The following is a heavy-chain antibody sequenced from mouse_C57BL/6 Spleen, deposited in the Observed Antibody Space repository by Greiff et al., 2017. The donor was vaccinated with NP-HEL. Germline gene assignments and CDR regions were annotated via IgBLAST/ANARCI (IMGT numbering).Heavy chain of an antibody. D-gene: IGHD4-1*01. CDR1: GYTFTSYW. CDR2: IHPNSGST. Sequence: VQLQQSGAELVKPGASVKLSCKASGYTFTSYWMHWVKQRPGQGLEWIGMIHPNSGSTNYNEKFKSKATLTVDKSSSTAYMQLSSLTSEDSVVYYGAREGLGLDYAMDYWCQGTSVTVSS. CDR3: AREGLGLDYAMDY. V-gene: IGHV1-64*01. J-gene: IGHJ4*01.